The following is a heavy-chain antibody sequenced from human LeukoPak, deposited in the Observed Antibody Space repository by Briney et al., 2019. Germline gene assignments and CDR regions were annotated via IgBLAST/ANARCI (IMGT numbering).Heavy chain of an antibody. CDR2: INPNSGGT. CDR1: GYTFTGYY. V-gene: IGHV1-2*02. CDR3: ARDLYGYCSSTSCHNWLDP. Sequence: ASVKVSCKASGYTFTGYYMHWVRQAPGQGLEWMGWINPNSGGTNYAQKFQGRVTMTRDTSISTAYMELSRLRSDDTAVYYCARDLYGYCSSTSCHNWLDPWGQGTLVTVSS. J-gene: IGHJ5*02. D-gene: IGHD2-2*01.